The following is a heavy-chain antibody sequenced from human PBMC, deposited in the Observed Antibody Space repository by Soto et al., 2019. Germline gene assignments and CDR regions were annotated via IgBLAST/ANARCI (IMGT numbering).Heavy chain of an antibody. Sequence: GSLRLSCAASGFTFSSYSMNWVRQAPGKGLEWVSSISSSSSYIYYADSVKGRFTISRDNAKNSLYLQMNSLRAEDTAVYYFAREGPAYCGGDCYSFWYFDLWGRGTLVPVSS. J-gene: IGHJ2*01. CDR1: GFTFSSYS. CDR2: ISSSSSYI. CDR3: AREGPAYCGGDCYSFWYFDL. V-gene: IGHV3-21*01. D-gene: IGHD2-21*01.